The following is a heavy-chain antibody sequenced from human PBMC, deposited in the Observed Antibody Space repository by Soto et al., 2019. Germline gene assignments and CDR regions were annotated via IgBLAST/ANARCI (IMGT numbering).Heavy chain of an antibody. CDR2: TSNSGST. CDR3: ARGGGSTKVDY. V-gene: IGHV4-31*03. D-gene: IGHD2-2*01. Sequence: QVQLQESGPGLVKPSQTLSLTCTVSGGSITSSGYYWSWIRQHPGDGLEWIGFTSNSGSTSYNPSLKSRVSISVDTSSNQSSLNLKSVTAADTAVYYCARGGGSTKVDYWGQGTLVTVSP. CDR1: GGSITSSGYY. J-gene: IGHJ4*02.